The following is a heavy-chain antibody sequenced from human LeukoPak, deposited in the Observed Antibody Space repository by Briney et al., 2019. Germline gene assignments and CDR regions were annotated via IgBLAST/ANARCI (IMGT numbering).Heavy chain of an antibody. J-gene: IGHJ4*02. D-gene: IGHD3-3*01. CDR2: INPNSGGT. Sequence: GASVKVSCKXSGYTFTGYYMHWVRQAPGQGLEWMGRINPNSGGTNYAQKFQGRVTMTRDTSISTAYMELSRLRSDDTAVYYCTSTNLYYDFWSGPRAHDYWGQGTLVTVSS. CDR1: GYTFTGYY. CDR3: TSTNLYYDFWSGPRAHDY. V-gene: IGHV1-2*06.